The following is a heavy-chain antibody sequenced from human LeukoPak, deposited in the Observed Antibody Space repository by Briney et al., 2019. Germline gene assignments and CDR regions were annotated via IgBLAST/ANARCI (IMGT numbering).Heavy chain of an antibody. Sequence: SGPTLVNPTQTLTLTCTFSGFSLTTTGVSVGWVRRPPGKALEWLALTCWDDDKRYSPSLQSRLTITKDTSKNRVVPSMTNMDPVDTATYYCAHKHSAVGAFDYWGQGILVTVSS. CDR1: GFSLTTTGVS. V-gene: IGHV2-5*02. CDR2: TCWDDDK. D-gene: IGHD6-19*01. CDR3: AHKHSAVGAFDY. J-gene: IGHJ4*02.